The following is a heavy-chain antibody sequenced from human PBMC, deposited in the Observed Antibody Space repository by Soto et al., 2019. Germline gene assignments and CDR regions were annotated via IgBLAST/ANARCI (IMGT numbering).Heavy chain of an antibody. Sequence: QVQLVESGGGVVQPGRSLRLSCAASGFTFSSYVMHWVRQAPGKGLEWVAVISYDGSNKYYADSVKGRFTISRDNSKNTLDLQMNSLRGEDTALYYWARGTPQKEFDYWGQGTLVTVSS. CDR2: ISYDGSNK. CDR1: GFTFSSYV. V-gene: IGHV3-30-3*01. J-gene: IGHJ4*02. CDR3: ARGTPQKEFDY.